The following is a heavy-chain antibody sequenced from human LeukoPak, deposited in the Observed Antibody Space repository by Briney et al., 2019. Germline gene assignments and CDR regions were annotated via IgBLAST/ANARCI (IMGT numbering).Heavy chain of an antibody. J-gene: IGHJ5*02. CDR2: TYYRSTWYN. CDR1: GDRVSSNSVT. D-gene: IGHD2-2*01. Sequence: SQTLSLTCALSGDRVSSNSVTWNWIRQSPSRGLEWLGRTYYRSTWYNDYAVSVRGRITVNPDTSKNQFSLHLNSVTPKDTAVYYCARRLTQYDCFDPWGQGILVTVSS. CDR3: ARRLTQYDCFDP. V-gene: IGHV6-1*01.